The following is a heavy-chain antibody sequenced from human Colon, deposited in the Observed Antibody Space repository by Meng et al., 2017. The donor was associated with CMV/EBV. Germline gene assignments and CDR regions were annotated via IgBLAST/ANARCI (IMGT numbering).Heavy chain of an antibody. J-gene: IGHJ4*02. CDR2: IKQDGSEK. CDR3: MTPTGSSDY. V-gene: IGHV3-7*01. Sequence: GESLKISCAASGFTFSSYWMNWVRQAPGKGLEWVANIKQDGSEKNYADSVKGRFTISRDNAQNSMYLQMISLRVEDTSIYYCMTPTGSSDYWGQGTLVTVSS. CDR1: GFTFSSYW. D-gene: IGHD6-6*01.